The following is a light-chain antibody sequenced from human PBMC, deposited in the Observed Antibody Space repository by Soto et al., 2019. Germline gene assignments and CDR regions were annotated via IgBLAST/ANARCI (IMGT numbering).Light chain of an antibody. CDR3: QSYDSSLSGSV. CDR2: ENT. Sequence: QSALTQPASVSGSPGQSITISCTGTSSDVGGYNYVSWYQQHPGKVPKVLIYENTKRPSGVPGRFSGSKSGTSASLAITGLQAEDEAYYYCQSYDSSLSGSVFGGGTKLTVL. J-gene: IGLJ2*01. V-gene: IGLV2-14*01. CDR1: SSDVGGYNY.